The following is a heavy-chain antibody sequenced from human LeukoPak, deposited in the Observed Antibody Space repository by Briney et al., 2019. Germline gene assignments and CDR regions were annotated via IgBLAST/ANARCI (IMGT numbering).Heavy chain of an antibody. V-gene: IGHV4-4*07. CDR1: GGSISNYY. J-gene: IGHJ3*02. CDR2: IYTSGST. D-gene: IGHD3-22*01. CDR3: ARDGPNYYDSSGYYARGTFDI. Sequence: SETLSLTCTVSGGSISNYYWSWIRQPAGKGLEWIGHIYTSGSTNYNPSLKSRVTMSVDTSKNQFSLKLSSVTAAGTAVYYCARDGPNYYDSSGYYARGTFDIWGQGTMVTVSS.